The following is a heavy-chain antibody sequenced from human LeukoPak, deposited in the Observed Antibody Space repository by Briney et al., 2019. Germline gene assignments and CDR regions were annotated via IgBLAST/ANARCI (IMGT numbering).Heavy chain of an antibody. D-gene: IGHD3-9*01. V-gene: IGHV3-21*01. CDR1: GFTFNDAW. Sequence: GGSLRLSCAASGFTFNDAWMNWVRQAPGKGLEWVSSISSSSSYIYYADSVKGRFTISRDNAKNSLYLQMNSLRAEDTAVYYCARGDFDWLFPRSAKFDPWGQGTLVTVSS. J-gene: IGHJ5*02. CDR3: ARGDFDWLFPRSAKFDP. CDR2: ISSSSSYI.